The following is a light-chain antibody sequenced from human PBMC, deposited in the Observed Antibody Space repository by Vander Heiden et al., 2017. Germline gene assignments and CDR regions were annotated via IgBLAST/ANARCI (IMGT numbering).Light chain of an antibody. J-gene: IGLJ2*01. Sequence: QSALTQPASVSGSPGQSITIPCTGTSSDVGGYNYVSWYQQHPGKAPKLMIYEVSTRPSGVSNRFSGSKSGNTASLTISGLQAEDEADYYCSSYTSSSPVVFGGGTKLTVL. CDR2: EVS. CDR1: SSDVGGYNY. V-gene: IGLV2-14*01. CDR3: SSYTSSSPVV.